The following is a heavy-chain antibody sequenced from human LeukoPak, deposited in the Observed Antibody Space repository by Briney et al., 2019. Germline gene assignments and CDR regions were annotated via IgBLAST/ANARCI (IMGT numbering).Heavy chain of an antibody. J-gene: IGHJ4*02. CDR3: TRVRVVVPSAFDYCDF. CDR1: GFTFDDYA. D-gene: IGHD2-2*01. V-gene: IGHV3-9*01. Sequence: GGSLRLSCAASGFTFDDYAMHWVRQAPGKGLEWVSGISWNSGSIGYADSVKGRFTISRDNAENSLYLQMNSLRAEDTAVYYCTRVRVVVPSAFDYCDFWGQGTPVTVSS. CDR2: ISWNSGSI.